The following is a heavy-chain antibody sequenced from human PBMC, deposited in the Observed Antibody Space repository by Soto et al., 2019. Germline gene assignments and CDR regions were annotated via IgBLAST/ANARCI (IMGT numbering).Heavy chain of an antibody. CDR3: ARDDYPYYDDSSGYHFDY. CDR2: ISDSSSTI. V-gene: IGHV3-48*01. CDR1: GCTFSTYN. J-gene: IGHJ4*02. D-gene: IGHD3-22*01. Sequence: PGGSLRLSYAAAGCTFSTYNMNWVRQAPGKGLEWVSYISDSSSTIHYADSVKGRFTISRDNAKNSLYLQMNSLRAEDTAVYYCARDDYPYYDDSSGYHFDYWGQGALVTVYS.